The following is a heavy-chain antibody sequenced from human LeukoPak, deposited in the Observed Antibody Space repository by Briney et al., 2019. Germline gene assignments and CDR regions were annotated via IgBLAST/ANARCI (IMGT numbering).Heavy chain of an antibody. Sequence: ASVKVSCKASGYTFTGHYIHWVRQAPGQGLEWMGWIGADNGNTKYAQKVQGRVTMTTDTSTSTAYMELRSLRSDDTAMFYCARSPIVGPTRVDYWGQGTLVTVSS. V-gene: IGHV1-18*04. J-gene: IGHJ4*02. CDR2: IGADNGNT. CDR3: ARSPIVGPTRVDY. D-gene: IGHD1-26*01. CDR1: GYTFTGHY.